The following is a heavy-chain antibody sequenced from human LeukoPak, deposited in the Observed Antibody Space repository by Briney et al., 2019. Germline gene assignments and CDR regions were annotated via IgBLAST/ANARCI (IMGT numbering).Heavy chain of an antibody. D-gene: IGHD2-2*01. CDR3: ASPARYCSSTSCSLNH. J-gene: IGHJ4*02. Sequence: GGSLRLSCAASGFTFSDYYMSWIRQAPGKGLEYVSAITNNGGSTFYANSVKGRFSISRDNSKNTLYLQMGSLRPDDTAVYYCASPARYCSSTSCSLNHWGQGSLVTVSS. CDR1: GFTFSDYY. CDR2: ITNNGGST. V-gene: IGHV3-64*01.